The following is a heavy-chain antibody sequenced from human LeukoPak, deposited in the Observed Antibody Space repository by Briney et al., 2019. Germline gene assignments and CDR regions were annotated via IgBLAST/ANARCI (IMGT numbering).Heavy chain of an antibody. CDR2: INPSGGST. CDR1: GYTFTSYY. D-gene: IGHD3-9*01. CDR3: AREPPGNYDILTGPFDY. J-gene: IGHJ4*02. V-gene: IGHV1-46*01. Sequence: GASVKVSCKASGYTFTSYYMHWVRQAPGQGLEWMGIINPSGGSTSYAQKFQGRVTMTSDTSTSTVYMELSSLRSGDTAFYYCAREPPGNYDILTGPFDYWGQGTLVTVSS.